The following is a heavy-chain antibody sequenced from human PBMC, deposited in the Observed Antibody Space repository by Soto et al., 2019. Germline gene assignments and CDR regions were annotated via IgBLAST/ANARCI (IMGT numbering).Heavy chain of an antibody. CDR2: ISSNSAYI. V-gene: IGHV3-21*02. Sequence: EVQLVESGGGLVKPGGSLRLSCAASGFTFRSFTMNWVRQAPGKGLEWVSTISSNSAYIYYTDALRGRFTISRDNAKNSLHLQMNSLRAADTAVYYCTRDASRDSSARGWFDPVGPGTLVTVSS. CDR3: TRDASRDSSARGWFDP. D-gene: IGHD6-13*01. CDR1: GFTFRSFT. J-gene: IGHJ5*02.